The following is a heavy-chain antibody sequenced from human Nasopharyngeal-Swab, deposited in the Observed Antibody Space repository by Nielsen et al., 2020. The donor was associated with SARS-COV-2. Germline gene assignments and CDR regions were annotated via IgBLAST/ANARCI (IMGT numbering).Heavy chain of an antibody. Sequence: GLEWMGWINTNTGNPTYAQGFTGRFVFSLDTSVSTAYLQISSLKAEDTAVYYCARPNMTTNYGMDVWGQGTTVTVSS. V-gene: IGHV7-4-1*02. CDR2: INTNTGNP. D-gene: IGHD2-8*01. CDR3: ARPNMTTNYGMDV. J-gene: IGHJ6*02.